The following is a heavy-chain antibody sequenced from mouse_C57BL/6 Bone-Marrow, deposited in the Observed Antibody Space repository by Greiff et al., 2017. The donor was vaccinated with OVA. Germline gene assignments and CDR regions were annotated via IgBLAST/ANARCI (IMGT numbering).Heavy chain of an antibody. J-gene: IGHJ3*02. CDR3: ARPDHR. CDR1: GYTFTSYW. Sequence: VQLQQPGAELVKPGASVTMSCKASGYTFTSYWLTWVKQRPGQGLEWLGDIYPGSGSTNYNEKLKSKATLTVDTSSSTAYMQLSSLTSEDSAVYYCARPDHRWGQGTLVTVSA. CDR2: IYPGSGST. D-gene: IGHD3-1*01. V-gene: IGHV1-55*01.